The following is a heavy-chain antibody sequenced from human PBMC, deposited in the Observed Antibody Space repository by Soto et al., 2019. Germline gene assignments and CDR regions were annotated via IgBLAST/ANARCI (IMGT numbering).Heavy chain of an antibody. CDR1: GFTFNSFG. CDR2: IWHDGTNR. Sequence: QVQLVESGGGVVQPGTSLRLSCEASGFTFNSFGRHWVRQAPGKGLEWVAMIWHDGTNRYYVDSVKGRFTISRDNSKDTLYLQMNNLRAEDTAVYYCARTGLQIIQATSYYYGLDVWGQGTTVTVSS. J-gene: IGHJ6*02. D-gene: IGHD3-3*01. V-gene: IGHV3-33*01. CDR3: ARTGLQIIQATSYYYGLDV.